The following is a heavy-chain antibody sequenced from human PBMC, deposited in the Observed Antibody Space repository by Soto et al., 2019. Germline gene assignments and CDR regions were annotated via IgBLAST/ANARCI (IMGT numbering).Heavy chain of an antibody. CDR3: ARVPGP. CDR1: GDSISSYY. J-gene: IGHJ5*02. Sequence: SETLSVTCTVAGDSISSYYWSWIRQPPGKGLEWIGYIYHSGSTYYNPSLKSRVTISVDRSKNQFSLKLSSVTAADTAVYYCARVPGPWGQGTLVTVSS. CDR2: IYHSGST. D-gene: IGHD7-27*01. V-gene: IGHV4-59*12.